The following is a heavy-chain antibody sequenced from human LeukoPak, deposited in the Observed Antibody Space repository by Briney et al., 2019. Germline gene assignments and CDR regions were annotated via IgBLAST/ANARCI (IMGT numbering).Heavy chain of an antibody. CDR3: AKEYGSGSYPN. V-gene: IGHV3-33*06. D-gene: IGHD3-10*01. CDR1: GFTFSSYG. Sequence: GGSLRLSCAASGFTFSSYGMHWVRQAPGKGLEWVAVIWYDGSNKYYADSVKGRFTISRDNYKNTLYLQMNSLRAEDTAVYYCAKEYGSGSYPNWGQGTLVTVSS. CDR2: IWYDGSNK. J-gene: IGHJ4*02.